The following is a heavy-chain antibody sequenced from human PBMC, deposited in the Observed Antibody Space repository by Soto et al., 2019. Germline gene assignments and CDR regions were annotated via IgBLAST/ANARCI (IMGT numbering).Heavy chain of an antibody. CDR3: ASLSAALGDYVLSLDF. CDR2: ISAYIGNT. Sequence: QVQLVQSGAEVKKPGASVKVSCKASGYVFTGYGISWVRQAPGQWLEWMAWISAYIGNTKNAQKFQGRVTMTTDASTSTHYFELSSMSSADKYLYYCASLSAALGDYVLSLDFLGQGTLVNVNS. D-gene: IGHD4-17*01. J-gene: IGHJ4*02. CDR1: GYVFTGYG. V-gene: IGHV1-18*01.